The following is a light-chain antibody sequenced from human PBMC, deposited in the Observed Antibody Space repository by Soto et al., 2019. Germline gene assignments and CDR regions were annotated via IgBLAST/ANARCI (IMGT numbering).Light chain of an antibody. Sequence: QSALTQPPSVSGAPGQRVTISCTGASSNIGAEYDVHWYQQFPGTAPKVLIYGNRIRPSGVPDRFSAYTSGTSASLAIPGLQAEDEADYYCQSFDDSLSGYVFGTGTKVTVL. CDR2: GNR. CDR1: SSNIGAEYD. J-gene: IGLJ1*01. CDR3: QSFDDSLSGYV. V-gene: IGLV1-40*01.